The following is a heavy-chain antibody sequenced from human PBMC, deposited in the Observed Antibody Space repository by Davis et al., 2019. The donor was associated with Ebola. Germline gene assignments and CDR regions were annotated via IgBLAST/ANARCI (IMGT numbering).Heavy chain of an antibody. D-gene: IGHD5-18*01. J-gene: IGHJ4*02. Sequence: ASVKVSCKASGGTFSSYTLTWVRQAPGQGLEWMGIINPSGGSTSYAQKFQGRVTMTRNTSISTAYMELSSLRSEDTAVYYCARRLGVSMDTRHDYWGQGTLVTVSS. V-gene: IGHV1-8*01. CDR3: ARRLGVSMDTRHDY. CDR1: GGTFSSYT. CDR2: INPSGGST.